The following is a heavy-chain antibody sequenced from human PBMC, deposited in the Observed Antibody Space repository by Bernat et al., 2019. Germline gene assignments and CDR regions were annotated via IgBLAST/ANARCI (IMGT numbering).Heavy chain of an antibody. V-gene: IGHV3-21*01. CDR2: ISSSSSYI. J-gene: IGHJ5*02. Sequence: EVQLVESGGGLVKPGGSLRLSCAASGFTFSSYSMNWVRQAPGKGLEWVSSISSSSSYIYYADSVKGRFTISSDNAKNSLYLQMNSLRAEDTAVYYCARVVPAAIGPNWFDPWGQGTLVTVSS. CDR3: ARVVPAAIGPNWFDP. CDR1: GFTFSSYS. D-gene: IGHD2-2*02.